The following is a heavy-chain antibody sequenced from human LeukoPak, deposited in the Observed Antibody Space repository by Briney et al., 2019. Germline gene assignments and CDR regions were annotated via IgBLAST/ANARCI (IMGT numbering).Heavy chain of an antibody. CDR3: ARGLSSSWYAAFDI. CDR2: INHSGST. Sequence: GSLRLSCAASGFTFSSYSMDWVRQPPGKGLEWIGEINHSGSTNYNPSLKSRVTISVDTSKNQFSLKLSSVTAADTAVYYCARGLSSSWYAAFDIWGQGTMVTVSS. CDR1: GFTFSSYS. D-gene: IGHD6-13*01. J-gene: IGHJ3*02. V-gene: IGHV4-34*01.